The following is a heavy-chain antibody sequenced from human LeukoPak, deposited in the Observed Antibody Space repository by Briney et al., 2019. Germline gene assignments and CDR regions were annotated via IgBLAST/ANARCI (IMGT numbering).Heavy chain of an antibody. CDR1: GFTFSSYW. CDR3: ARDGLPDTVIMLYYYYGMDV. CDR2: IKQDGSEK. V-gene: IGHV3-7*01. Sequence: GGCLRLSCAASGFTFSSYWMSWVRQAPGKGLEWVANIKQDGSEKYYVDSVKGRFTISRDNAKNSLYLQMNSLRAEDTAVYYCARDGLPDTVIMLYYYYGMDVWGQGTTVTVSS. J-gene: IGHJ6*02. D-gene: IGHD4-11*01.